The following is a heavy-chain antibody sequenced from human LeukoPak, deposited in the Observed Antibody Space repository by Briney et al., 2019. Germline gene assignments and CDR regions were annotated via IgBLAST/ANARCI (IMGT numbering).Heavy chain of an antibody. V-gene: IGHV4-31*03. CDR2: IYYSGST. CDR1: GGSISSGGYY. J-gene: IGHJ4*02. CDR3: AIDSPNQYFDY. Sequence: SETLSLTCTVSGGSISSGGYYWSWIRQHPGKGLEWIGYIYYSGSTYYNPSLKSRVTISVDTSKNQFSLKLSSVTAADTAVYYCAIDSPNQYFDYWGQGTLVTVSS.